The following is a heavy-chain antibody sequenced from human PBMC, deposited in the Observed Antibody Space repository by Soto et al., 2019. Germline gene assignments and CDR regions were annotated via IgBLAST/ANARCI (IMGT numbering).Heavy chain of an antibody. J-gene: IGHJ5*02. Sequence: ASVKVSCKASGYTFTSYGISWVRQAPGQGLEWMGWISAYNGNTNYAQKLQGRVTMTTDTSTSTAYMELRSLRSDDTAVYYCASVTGFSPSEWFDTWGQGTLVTVPS. CDR2: ISAYNGNT. CDR3: ASVTGFSPSEWFDT. V-gene: IGHV1-18*01. D-gene: IGHD2-21*02. CDR1: GYTFTSYG.